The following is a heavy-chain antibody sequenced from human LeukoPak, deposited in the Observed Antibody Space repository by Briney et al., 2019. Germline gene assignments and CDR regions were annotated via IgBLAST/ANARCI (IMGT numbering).Heavy chain of an antibody. CDR1: GFTFDAYA. CDR3: ARGPGYSSGWYDY. CDR2: INSDGSST. D-gene: IGHD6-19*01. J-gene: IGHJ4*02. V-gene: IGHV3-74*01. Sequence: GGSLRLSCAASGFTFDAYAMHWVRQAPGKGLVWVSRINSDGSSTSYADSVKGRFTISRDNAKNTLYLQMNSLRAEDTAVYYCARGPGYSSGWYDYWGQGTPVTVSS.